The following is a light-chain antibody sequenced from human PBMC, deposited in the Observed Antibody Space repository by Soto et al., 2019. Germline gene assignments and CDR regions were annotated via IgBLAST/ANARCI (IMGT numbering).Light chain of an antibody. V-gene: IGKV1-27*01. J-gene: IGKJ1*01. Sequence: DIQMTQSPSSLSASVGDRVTITCRASQDISNYLAWYQQKPGKVPKLLIYAASTLQSGVPSRFSGSGSGTDFTLTISTLQSEDVATYYCQKYNSAPWTFGQGTKVDIK. CDR1: QDISNY. CDR2: AAS. CDR3: QKYNSAPWT.